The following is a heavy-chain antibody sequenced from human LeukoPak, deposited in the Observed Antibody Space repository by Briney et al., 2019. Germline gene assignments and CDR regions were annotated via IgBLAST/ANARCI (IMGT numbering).Heavy chain of an antibody. CDR3: ARRPSTENTYYAAGSAP. CDR1: RGSISSSHYS. J-gene: IGHJ5*02. Sequence: AETLSLTCTVSRGSISSSHYSWHWIRQPPGNGLDRIWTKYYYGNNIYNPSRNSLDTIYVYTAKNKFFLNLRSVNAADTAVYSCARRPSTENTYYAAGSAPWGQGALVTASS. CDR2: KYYYGNN. V-gene: IGHV4-39*01. D-gene: IGHD3-22*01.